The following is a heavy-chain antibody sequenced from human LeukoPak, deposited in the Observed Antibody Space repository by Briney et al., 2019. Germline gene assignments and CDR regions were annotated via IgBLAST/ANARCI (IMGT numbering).Heavy chain of an antibody. V-gene: IGHV3-7*01. CDR3: ARFGYVAAVDL. CDR2: INPAGTET. CDR1: GFSFSAYW. J-gene: IGHJ4*02. D-gene: IGHD2-15*01. Sequence: PGGSLRLSCAASGFSFSAYWMTWVRQAPGTGLEWVANINPAGTETYYVDPVKGRFTISRDNAKNLLYLQMKSLRAEDTAVYYCARFGYVAAVDLWGQGTLVTVSS.